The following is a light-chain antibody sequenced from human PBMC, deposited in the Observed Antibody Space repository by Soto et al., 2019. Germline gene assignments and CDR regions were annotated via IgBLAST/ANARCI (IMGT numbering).Light chain of an antibody. CDR2: AAS. V-gene: IGKV1-39*01. J-gene: IGKJ5*01. CDR1: QSISTY. CDR3: QQNFRTLVT. Sequence: DIQMTQSPSSLSASVGDRVTITCRASQSISTYLNWYQQKPGKAPKLLIYAASSLQSGVPSRFSGSGSGTDFTLTINNLQPDDFATYYCQQNFRTLVTFGQGTRLEIK.